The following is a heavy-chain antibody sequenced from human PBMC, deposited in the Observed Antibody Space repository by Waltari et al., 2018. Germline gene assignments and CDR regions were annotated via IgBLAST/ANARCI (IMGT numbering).Heavy chain of an antibody. Sequence: EVQLLESGGGLVQPGGSLRLSCVVSGFTFSSYAMSWVRQAPGKGLEWVLSMSGSGATTSYADSVKGRCTISRDNSKNTLYLQMNSLRAEDTAVYYCAKGRMYNWNDEFDYWGQGTLVTVSS. J-gene: IGHJ4*02. CDR3: AKGRMYNWNDEFDY. CDR1: GFTFSSYA. D-gene: IGHD1-20*01. CDR2: MSGSGATT. V-gene: IGHV3-23*01.